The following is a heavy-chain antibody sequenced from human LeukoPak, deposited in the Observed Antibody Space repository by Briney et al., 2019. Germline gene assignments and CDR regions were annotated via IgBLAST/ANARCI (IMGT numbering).Heavy chain of an antibody. CDR2: ISSGGDYI. D-gene: IGHD6-19*01. CDR1: GFIFSTYS. CDR3: ARDSGAEWLVLVDNYYMDV. V-gene: IGHV3-21*01. Sequence: PGGSLRLSCAASGFIFSTYSMNWVRQAPGKGLEWVSSISSGGDYIYYADSVKGRFTISRDNAENSLYLQMNSLRAEDTAVYYCARDSGAEWLVLVDNYYMDVWGKGTTVTVSS. J-gene: IGHJ6*03.